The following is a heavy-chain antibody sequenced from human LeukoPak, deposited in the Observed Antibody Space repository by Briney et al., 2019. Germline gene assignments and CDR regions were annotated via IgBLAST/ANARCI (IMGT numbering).Heavy chain of an antibody. CDR3: ARGSYDFWSGYYQFDY. Sequence: SETLSLTCTVSGYSISSGYYWSWIRQPPGKGLEWIGEINHSGSTNYNPSLKSRVTISVDTSKNQFSLKLSSVTAADTAVYYCARGSYDFWSGYYQFDYWGQGTLVTVSS. CDR1: GYSISSGYY. D-gene: IGHD3-3*01. V-gene: IGHV4-38-2*02. J-gene: IGHJ4*02. CDR2: INHSGST.